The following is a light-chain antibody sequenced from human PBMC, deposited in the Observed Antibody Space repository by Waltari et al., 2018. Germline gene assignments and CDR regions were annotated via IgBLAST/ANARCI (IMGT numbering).Light chain of an antibody. CDR2: EDS. CDR1: ILAKKY. J-gene: IGLJ3*02. V-gene: IGLV3-27*01. CDR3: FSAADNNWV. Sequence: SYELTQPSSVSVSPGQTAKILCSGDILAKKYARWVQQKPGQAPLLLIYEDSERPSGSPGRCSGSSSGTTVTLTITGAHVDDEADYYCFSAADNNWVFGGGTKLTVL.